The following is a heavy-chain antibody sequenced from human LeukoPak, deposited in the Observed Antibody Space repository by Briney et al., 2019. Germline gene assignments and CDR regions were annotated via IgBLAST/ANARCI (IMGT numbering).Heavy chain of an antibody. CDR3: ARDKITIFGVAIDY. CDR2: ISSSSSYI. CDR1: GFTFRSYS. J-gene: IGHJ4*02. D-gene: IGHD3-3*01. Sequence: GGSLRLSCAASGFTFRSYSMNWVRQAPGKGLEWVSSISSSSSYIYYADSVRGRFTISRDNAKNSLYLQMNSLRAEDTAVYYCARDKITIFGVAIDYWGQGTLVTVSS. V-gene: IGHV3-21*01.